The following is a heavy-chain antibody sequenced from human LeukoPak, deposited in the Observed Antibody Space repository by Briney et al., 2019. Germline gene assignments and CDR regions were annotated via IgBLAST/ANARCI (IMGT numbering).Heavy chain of an antibody. CDR3: VKIWSSSGYEIF. Sequence: PGGSLRLSCAASGFTFSTYAMSWVRQAPGKGLEWVSAISGSGGTIFYADSVKGRFTISRDNSKNTLYLQMNSLRAEDTAVYYSVKIWSSSGYEIFWGQGTLVTFSS. CDR1: GFTFSTYA. CDR2: ISGSGGTI. D-gene: IGHD3-22*01. J-gene: IGHJ4*02. V-gene: IGHV3-23*01.